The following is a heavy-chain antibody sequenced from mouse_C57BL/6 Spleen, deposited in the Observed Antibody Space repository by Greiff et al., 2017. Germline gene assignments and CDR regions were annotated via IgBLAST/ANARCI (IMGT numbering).Heavy chain of an antibody. CDR2: INPSNGGT. J-gene: IGHJ1*03. CDR3: ARRGYGRGYFDV. D-gene: IGHD1-1*01. CDR1: GYTFTSYW. Sequence: QVQLQQPGTELVKPGASVKLSCKASGYTFTSYWMHWVKQRPGQGLEWIGNINPSNGGTNYNEKFKSKATLTVDKSSSTAYVQLSSLTSEDAAVYYCARRGYGRGYFDVWGTGTTVTVSS. V-gene: IGHV1-53*01.